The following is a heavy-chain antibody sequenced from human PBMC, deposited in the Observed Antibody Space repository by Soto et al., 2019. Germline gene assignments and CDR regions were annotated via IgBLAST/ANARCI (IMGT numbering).Heavy chain of an antibody. Sequence: QLHLVQSGAVVKKPGASVTVSCSASGYPVTAYYMHWVRQAPGRGLEWMGGISPATGAAKYTQTFPGRVTMTRDTSTSTVFMELSGLTSEDPAVFYCAAGGGVGVAGSAAFDMWGQGTLVTVSS. CDR3: AAGGGVGVAGSAAFDM. J-gene: IGHJ3*02. V-gene: IGHV1-2*02. CDR2: ISPATGAA. D-gene: IGHD3-3*01. CDR1: GYPVTAYY.